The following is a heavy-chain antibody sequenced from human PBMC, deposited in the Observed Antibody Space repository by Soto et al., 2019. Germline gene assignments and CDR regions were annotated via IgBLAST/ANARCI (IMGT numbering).Heavy chain of an antibody. D-gene: IGHD3-10*01. CDR1: GYTFTSYG. CDR2: ISVYNGKT. V-gene: IGHV1-18*04. Sequence: ASVKVSCKASGYTFTSYGITWVRQAPRQGLEWMGWISVYNGKTNYAQKVQGRVTLTTDTSTTTAYMELRSLRSDDTAVYYCAIWAGQNRDFGGTFDYWGQGTLVTVSS. CDR3: AIWAGQNRDFGGTFDY. J-gene: IGHJ4*02.